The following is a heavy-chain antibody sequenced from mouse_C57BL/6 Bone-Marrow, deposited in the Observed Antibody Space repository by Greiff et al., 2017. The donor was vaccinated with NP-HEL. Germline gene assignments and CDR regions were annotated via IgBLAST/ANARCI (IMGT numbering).Heavy chain of an antibody. CDR3: ARDRSDGYLWFAY. CDR2: IDPSDRYT. J-gene: IGHJ3*01. V-gene: IGHV1-69*01. Sequence: QVQLQQPGAELVMPGASVKLSCKASGYTFTSYWMHWVKQRPGQGLEWNGEIDPSDRYTNYNQKVKGKSTLTVDTSSITAYMQLSSLTSADSAVYYCARDRSDGYLWFAYWGQGTLVTVSA. D-gene: IGHD2-3*01. CDR1: GYTFTSYW.